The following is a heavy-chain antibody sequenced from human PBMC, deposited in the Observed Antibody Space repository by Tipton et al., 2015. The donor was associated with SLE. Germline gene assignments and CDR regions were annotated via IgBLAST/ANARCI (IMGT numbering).Heavy chain of an antibody. D-gene: IGHD2-8*02. CDR3: ARDVGGYNTGWFPYYFDY. J-gene: IGHJ4*02. V-gene: IGHV4-31*03. Sequence: TLSLTCTVSGASISSSSYYWVWFRQPPGKGLEWIGYISYSGSTNYNSSLKSRLTISVDTSKNQFSLKLSSVTAADTAVYYCARDVGGYNTGWFPYYFDYWGQGTLVTVSS. CDR2: ISYSGST. CDR1: GASISSSSYY.